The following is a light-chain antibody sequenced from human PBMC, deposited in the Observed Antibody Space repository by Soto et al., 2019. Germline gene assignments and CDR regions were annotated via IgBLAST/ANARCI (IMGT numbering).Light chain of an antibody. CDR1: QTISSW. J-gene: IGKJ1*01. CDR2: KAS. Sequence: DIQMTQSPSTLSGSXGDRVTITCRASQTISSWLAWYQQKPGKAPKLLIYKASTLKSGVPSRFSGSGSGTEFTLTISSLQPDDFATYYCQHYNSYSEAFSQGTKVDIK. CDR3: QHYNSYSEA. V-gene: IGKV1-5*03.